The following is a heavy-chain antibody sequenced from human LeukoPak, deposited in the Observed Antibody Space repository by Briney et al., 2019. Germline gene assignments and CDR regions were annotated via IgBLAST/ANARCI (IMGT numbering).Heavy chain of an antibody. V-gene: IGHV4-34*01. CDR2: INHSGST. CDR1: GVSFSGYC. CDR3: ARGPFFRPVTRKFDY. D-gene: IGHD3/OR15-3a*01. J-gene: IGHJ4*02. Sequence: SETLSLTCAVYGVSFSGYCWSWIRQPPGKGLEWIGEINHSGSTNYNPSLKSRVTISVDTSKNHFSLKLSSVTAADTAVYYCARGPFFRPVTRKFDYWGQGTLVTVSS.